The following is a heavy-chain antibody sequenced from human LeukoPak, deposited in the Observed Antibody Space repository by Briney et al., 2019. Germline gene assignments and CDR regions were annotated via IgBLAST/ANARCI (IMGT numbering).Heavy chain of an antibody. CDR3: ARGGYSGYDSDFDY. CDR2: IHTSGST. J-gene: IGHJ4*02. Sequence: SETLSLTCTVSGGSITSYYWTYIRQPAGKGLEWIGRIHTSGSTNYNPSLKSRVTMSVDTSKNQFSLKLSSVTAADTAVYYCARGGYSGYDSDFDYWGQGTLVTVSS. CDR1: GGSITSYY. V-gene: IGHV4-4*07. D-gene: IGHD5-12*01.